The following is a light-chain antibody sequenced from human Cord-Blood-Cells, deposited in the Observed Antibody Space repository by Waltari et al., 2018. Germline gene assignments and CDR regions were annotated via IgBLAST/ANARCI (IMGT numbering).Light chain of an antibody. Sequence: SYELTQPPSVSVSPGQTASITCSGDTLGEKYACWYQQKPGQSPVLVIYQDSKRPSGIPGRFSGSNSGNTATLTISGTQAMDEADYYCQAWDSSTVVFGGGTKLTVL. CDR3: QAWDSSTVV. CDR1: TLGEKY. J-gene: IGLJ2*01. CDR2: QDS. V-gene: IGLV3-1*01.